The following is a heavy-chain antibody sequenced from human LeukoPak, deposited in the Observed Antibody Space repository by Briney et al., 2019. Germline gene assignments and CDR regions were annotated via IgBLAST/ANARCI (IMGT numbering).Heavy chain of an antibody. D-gene: IGHD6-19*01. CDR1: GFTFSSYS. CDR2: ISSSSSYI. Sequence: GGSLRLSCAASGFTFSSYSMNWVRQAPGKGLEWVSSISSSSSYIYYADSVKGRFTISRDNAKNSLYLQMNSLRAEDTAVYYCAREGMGAVDGTLDYWGQGTLVTVSS. V-gene: IGHV3-21*01. CDR3: AREGMGAVDGTLDY. J-gene: IGHJ4*02.